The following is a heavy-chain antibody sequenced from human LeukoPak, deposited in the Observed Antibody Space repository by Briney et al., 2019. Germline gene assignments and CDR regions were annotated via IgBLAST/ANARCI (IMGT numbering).Heavy chain of an antibody. J-gene: IGHJ4*02. CDR1: GFTFSSYA. CDR2: ISGSGGST. Sequence: GGSLRLSCVASGFTFSSYAMGWVRQAPGKGLEWVSAISGSGGSTYYADSVKGRFTISRDNSKNTLYLQMNSLRAEDTAVYYCAKARGYCSGGSCYSNYFDYWGQGTLVTVSS. CDR3: AKARGYCSGGSCYSNYFDY. D-gene: IGHD2-15*01. V-gene: IGHV3-23*01.